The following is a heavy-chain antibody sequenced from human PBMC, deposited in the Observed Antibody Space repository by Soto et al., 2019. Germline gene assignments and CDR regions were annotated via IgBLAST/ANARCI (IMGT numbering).Heavy chain of an antibody. CDR3: ARTTGPTNCVY. Sequence: SCPTLVNPIQTLTLTFTFSGFSLSTSGMRVSWIRQPPGKALEWLARIDWDDTKFSSTSLKTRLTISKDTSKTEVVLTMTNMDPVDTATYYCARTTGPTNCVYWGQGTLVT. D-gene: IGHD3-9*01. CDR1: GFSLSTSGMR. V-gene: IGHV2-70*04. J-gene: IGHJ4*02. CDR2: IDWDDTK.